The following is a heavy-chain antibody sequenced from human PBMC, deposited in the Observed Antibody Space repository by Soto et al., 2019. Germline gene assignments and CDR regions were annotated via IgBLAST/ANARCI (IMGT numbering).Heavy chain of an antibody. CDR1: GGTFSSYA. D-gene: IGHD6-19*01. CDR2: IIPIFGTA. J-gene: IGHJ4*02. CDR3: ASRPYSSGFGYFDY. Sequence: SVKVSCKASGGTFSSYAISWVRQAPGQGLEWMGGIIPIFGTANYAQKFQGRVTITADESTSTAYMELSSLRSEDTAVYYCASRPYSSGFGYFDYWGQGTLVTVSS. V-gene: IGHV1-69*13.